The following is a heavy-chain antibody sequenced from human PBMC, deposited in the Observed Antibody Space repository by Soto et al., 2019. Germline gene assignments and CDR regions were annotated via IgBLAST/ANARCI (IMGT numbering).Heavy chain of an antibody. CDR2: VYNGNT. D-gene: IGHD4-17*01. J-gene: IGHJ4*02. CDR3: GTISSHGDYAY. CDR1: GGSISGYY. Sequence: QGQLQELGPGVVKPSETLSLTCTISGGSISGYYLTWIRQSPGKGLEYIGYVYNGNTNYYPSLNPRSTISVDPAKKRFSLQLSSVSAADTAVYCGGTISSHGDYAYWGKGPLVTVST. V-gene: IGHV4-59*08.